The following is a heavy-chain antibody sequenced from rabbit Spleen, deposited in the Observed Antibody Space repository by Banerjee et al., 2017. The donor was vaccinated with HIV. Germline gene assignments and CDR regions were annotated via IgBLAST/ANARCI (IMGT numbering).Heavy chain of an antibody. J-gene: IGHJ4*01. CDR3: ARAANNIGYSSGL. D-gene: IGHD1-1*01. CDR2: IDPVFGYT. Sequence: QEQLVESGGGLVQPGGSLKLSCKASGFDFSNYGVSWVRQAPGKGLEWIGYIDPVFGYTYYANWVNGRFSISRENTQNTVYLQLSSLTAADTSTYWCARAANNIGYSSGLWGPGTLVTVS. V-gene: IGHV1S47*01. CDR1: GFDFSNYG.